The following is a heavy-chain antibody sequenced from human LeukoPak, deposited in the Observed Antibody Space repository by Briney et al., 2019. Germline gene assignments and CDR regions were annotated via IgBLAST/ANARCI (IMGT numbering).Heavy chain of an antibody. CDR2: ISADGGST. CDR1: GLNFDDSA. J-gene: IGHJ4*02. V-gene: IGHV3-43*02. CDR3: AKESGKFDY. Sequence: GGSLRLSCVASGLNFDDSAMHWVRQAPGKGLEWVPLISADGGSTFSADSVKGRLSISRDNSKNSLYLQMNSLRSEDTAMYYCAKESGKFDYWGQGTLVAVSS.